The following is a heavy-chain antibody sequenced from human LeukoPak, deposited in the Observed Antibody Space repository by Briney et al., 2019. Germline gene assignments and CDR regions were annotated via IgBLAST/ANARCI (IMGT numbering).Heavy chain of an antibody. D-gene: IGHD1-26*01. J-gene: IGHJ4*02. CDR2: IYHSGRT. V-gene: IGHV4-38-2*02. Sequence: PSETLSLTCTVSGYSISSGYYWGWIRQPPGKGLEWIGSIYHSGRTFYNPSLKSRVTISVDTSKNQFSLKLSSVTAADTAVYYCARHYLSGSLNYWGQGTLVTVSS. CDR3: ARHYLSGSLNY. CDR1: GYSISSGYY.